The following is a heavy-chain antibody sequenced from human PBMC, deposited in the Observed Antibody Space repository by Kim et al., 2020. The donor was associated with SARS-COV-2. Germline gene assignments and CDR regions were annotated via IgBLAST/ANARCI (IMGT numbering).Heavy chain of an antibody. J-gene: IGHJ4*02. V-gene: IGHV3-23*01. CDR1: GFTFSSSA. CDR3: AKAPKVRGVITFDY. Sequence: GGSLRLSCVVSGFTFSSSAMSWVRQAPGKGLEWVSTITGSGGTTDYADSVKGRFTISRDNSKNTLSLQINSLTADDTAVYYCAKAPKVRGVITFDYWGQGTLVTVSS. D-gene: IGHD3-10*01. CDR2: ITGSGGTT.